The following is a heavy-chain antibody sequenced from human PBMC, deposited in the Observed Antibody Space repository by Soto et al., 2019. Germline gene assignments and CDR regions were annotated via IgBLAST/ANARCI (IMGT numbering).Heavy chain of an antibody. CDR3: ARVAYGNGWIFDY. Sequence: GGSLRLSCAASGFSFSSYWMSWVRQASGKGLEWVANIKQDGSEKYYVDSVKGRFTLSRDNAKNSLQLQMSSLRDEDTAIYFCARVAYGNGWIFDYWGQGTLVTVSS. V-gene: IGHV3-7*01. CDR2: IKQDGSEK. D-gene: IGHD6-19*01. CDR1: GFSFSSYW. J-gene: IGHJ4*01.